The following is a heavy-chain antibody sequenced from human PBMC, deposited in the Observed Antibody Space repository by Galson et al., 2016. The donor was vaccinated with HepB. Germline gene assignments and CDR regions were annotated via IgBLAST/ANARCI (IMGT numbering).Heavy chain of an antibody. J-gene: IGHJ4*02. V-gene: IGHV4-61*01. CDR3: ARDWGYCSRTSCYAFDT. CDR2: IYHSGST. Sequence: SETLSLTCTVSGGSVIGDSDYWTWIRQPPGKGLEWIGYIYHSGSTNYNPSLKSRLTMSVDTSKNQFSLKLGSLTAADTAVYYCARDWGYCSRTSCYAFDTWGQGTLVTVSS. CDR1: GGSVIGDSDY. D-gene: IGHD2-2*01.